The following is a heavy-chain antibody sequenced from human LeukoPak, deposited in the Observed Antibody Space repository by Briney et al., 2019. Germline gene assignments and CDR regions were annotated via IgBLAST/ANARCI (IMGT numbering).Heavy chain of an antibody. CDR2: INHNGST. CDR1: GGSFSGYY. D-gene: IGHD3-3*01. CDR3: AREVWSGVYYYYGMDV. J-gene: IGHJ6*02. Sequence: SETLSLTCAVYGGSFSGYYWSWIRQPPGKGLEWIGEINHNGSTNYNPSLKSRVTISVDTSKNQFSLKLSSVTAADTAVYYCAREVWSGVYYYYGMDVWGQGTTVTVSS. V-gene: IGHV4-34*01.